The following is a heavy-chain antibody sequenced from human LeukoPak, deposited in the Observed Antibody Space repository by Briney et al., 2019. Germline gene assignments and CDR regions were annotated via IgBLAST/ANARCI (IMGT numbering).Heavy chain of an antibody. J-gene: IGHJ4*02. D-gene: IGHD3-10*01. CDR1: VFTFSSYV. V-gene: IGHV3-33*01. Sequence: GRSLRHSCAASVFTFSSYVMHWVRQAPGKGLEGVALICYDGSNKYYADSVKGRFTISRDNSKNTLYLQMNSLRAEDTAVYYCAREPRSFTDYYGSGSYYKGVNYWGQGTLATVPS. CDR3: AREPRSFTDYYGSGSYYKGVNY. CDR2: ICYDGSNK.